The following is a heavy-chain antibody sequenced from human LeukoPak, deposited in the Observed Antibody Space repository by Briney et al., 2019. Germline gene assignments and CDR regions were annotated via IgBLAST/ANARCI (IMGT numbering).Heavy chain of an antibody. CDR2: ISGSGGST. J-gene: IGHJ6*02. CDR3: AKDMGPDFWSGYYTGKPLRYYYYGMDV. D-gene: IGHD3-3*01. CDR1: GFTFSSYA. V-gene: IGHV3-23*01. Sequence: PGGSLRLSCAASGFTFSSYAMSWVRQAPGKGLEWVSAISGSGGSTYYADSVKGRFTISRDNSKNTLYLQMNSLRAEDTALYYCAKDMGPDFWSGYYTGKPLRYYYYGMDVWGQGTTVTGSS.